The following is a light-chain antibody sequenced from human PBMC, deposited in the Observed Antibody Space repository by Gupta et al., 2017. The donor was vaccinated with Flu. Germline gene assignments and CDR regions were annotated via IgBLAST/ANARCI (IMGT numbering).Light chain of an antibody. CDR1: QSVDRSY. Sequence: ETVLTQSPDTLSLSPGERAILSCRASQSVDRSYLAWYQQTPGQAPRLLIYGASIRAPGIPDRFSGSGSGTDFTLTISSLEPEDFAVYHCQQYGNSPITVGGGTTVEIK. CDR2: GAS. CDR3: QQYGNSPIT. V-gene: IGKV3-20*01. J-gene: IGKJ4*01.